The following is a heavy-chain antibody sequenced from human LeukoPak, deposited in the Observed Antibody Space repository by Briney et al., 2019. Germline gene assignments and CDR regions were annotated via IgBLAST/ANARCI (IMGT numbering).Heavy chain of an antibody. CDR2: INPYSGGT. V-gene: IGHV1-2*02. CDR1: GYTFTGYY. D-gene: IGHD3-10*01. CDR3: ARYRTYGPGSYYENYFDY. Sequence: ASVKVSCKASGYTFTGYYMHWVRQAPGRGLEWMGWINPYSGGTNYAQKFQGRVTMTRDTSISTAYMELSRLRSDDTAVYYCARYRTYGPGSYYENYFDYWGQGTLVTVSS. J-gene: IGHJ4*02.